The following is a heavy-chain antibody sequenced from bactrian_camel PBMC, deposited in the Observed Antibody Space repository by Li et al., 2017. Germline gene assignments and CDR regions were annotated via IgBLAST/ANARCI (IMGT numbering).Heavy chain of an antibody. CDR1: GFTFSNHL. J-gene: IGHJ4*01. V-gene: IGHV3S1*01. D-gene: IGHD8*01. CDR2: INSNGAIT. CDR3: VSLEAGYNWHKC. Sequence: QVQLVESGGGLVQPGGSLRLSCAASGFTFSNHLMLWARQAPGKGLEWVSSINSNGAITYLADSVKGRFAISRDNAQNMVYLQANSLNPEDTAMYYCVSLEAGYNWHKCWGPGTQVTVS.